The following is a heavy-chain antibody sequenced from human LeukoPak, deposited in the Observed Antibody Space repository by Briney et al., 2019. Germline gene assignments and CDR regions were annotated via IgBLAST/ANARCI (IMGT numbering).Heavy chain of an antibody. CDR3: AKDAPRSSGWFFLDY. Sequence: GGSLRLSCAASGFTFSSYAMHWVRQAPGKGLEWVAVISYDGSNKYYADSVKGRFTISRDNSKSALILQMNSLRAEDTAVYYCAKDAPRSSGWFFLDYWGQGTLVTVSS. D-gene: IGHD6-19*01. V-gene: IGHV3-30*04. CDR2: ISYDGSNK. J-gene: IGHJ4*02. CDR1: GFTFSSYA.